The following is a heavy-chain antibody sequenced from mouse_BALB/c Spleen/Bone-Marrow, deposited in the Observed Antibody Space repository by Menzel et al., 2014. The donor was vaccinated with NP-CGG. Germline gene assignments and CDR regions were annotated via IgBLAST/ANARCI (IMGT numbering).Heavy chain of an antibody. J-gene: IGHJ3*01. CDR2: IDPANGNT. V-gene: IGHV14-3*02. D-gene: IGHD1-1*01. CDR3: ANYYYGSSLFAY. Sequence: LKESGAELVNPGASVKLSCTASGFNIKDTYMHWVKQRPEQGLEWIGRIDPANGNTKYDPKFQGKATITADTSSNTAYLQLSSLTSEDTAVYYCANYYYGSSLFAYWGQGTLATVSA. CDR1: GFNIKDTY.